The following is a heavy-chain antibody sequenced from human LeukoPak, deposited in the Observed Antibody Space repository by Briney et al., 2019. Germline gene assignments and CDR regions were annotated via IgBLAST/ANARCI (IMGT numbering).Heavy chain of an antibody. V-gene: IGHV3-23*01. Sequence: PGGSLRLSCAASGFTLRSYAMSWVRQAPGKGLEWVSGISGSGVSTYYADSVKGRFTISRDNSKDTLYLQMNSLRAEDTALYYRAKDSSYTVYDAFDIWGQGTMVTVSS. D-gene: IGHD4-17*01. CDR2: ISGSGVST. J-gene: IGHJ3*02. CDR3: AKDSSYTVYDAFDI. CDR1: GFTLRSYA.